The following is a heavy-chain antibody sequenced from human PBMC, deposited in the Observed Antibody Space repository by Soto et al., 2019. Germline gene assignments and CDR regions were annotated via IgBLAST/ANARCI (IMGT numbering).Heavy chain of an antibody. D-gene: IGHD3-16*01. CDR2: ISYDGGNI. CDR1: GFDFRSYA. CDR3: AKGILSATIGPYAMDV. V-gene: IGHV3-30*18. Sequence: QVQLVESGGGVVQPGASLRLSCEASGFDFRSYAMHWVRQAPGKGLEWVGVISYDGGNIYYADSVKGRFTISRDNSKNTLYVQVNSLRPEDTAVYYCAKGILSATIGPYAMDVWGQGTTVTVSS. J-gene: IGHJ6*02.